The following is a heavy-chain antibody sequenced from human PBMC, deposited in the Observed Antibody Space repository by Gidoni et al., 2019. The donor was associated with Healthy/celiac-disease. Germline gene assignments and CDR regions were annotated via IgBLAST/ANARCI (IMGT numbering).Heavy chain of an antibody. J-gene: IGHJ3*02. CDR3: ARTLLGDAFDI. CDR1: GGSFSGYY. Sequence: QVQLQQWGAGLLKPSETLSLTCAVYGGSFSGYYWSWIRQPPGKGLEWIGEINHSGSTNYNPSLKSRVTISVDTSKNQFSLKLSSVTAADTAVYYCARTLLGDAFDIWGQGTMVTVSS. V-gene: IGHV4-34*01. D-gene: IGHD2-15*01. CDR2: INHSGST.